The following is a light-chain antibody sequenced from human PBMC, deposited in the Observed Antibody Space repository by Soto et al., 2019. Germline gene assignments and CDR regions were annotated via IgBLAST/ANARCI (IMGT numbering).Light chain of an antibody. Sequence: EIVLTQSPGTLSLSPGERATLFCRASQSVATSQLAWYQQKPGQAPRLLIGASSRATGVPDRFIASGSGTDFARAISRLEPDDFAVYYCKQFASSPLTFGRGTTVEIK. CDR1: QSVATSQ. V-gene: IGKV3-20*01. J-gene: IGKJ1*01. CDR3: KQFASSPLT. CDR2: GAS.